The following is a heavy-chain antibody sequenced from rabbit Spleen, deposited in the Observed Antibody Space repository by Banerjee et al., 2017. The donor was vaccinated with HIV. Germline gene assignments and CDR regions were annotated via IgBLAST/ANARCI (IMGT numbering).Heavy chain of an antibody. J-gene: IGHJ6*01. CDR1: GFDFSSYG. CDR3: ARDTASSFSSYGMDL. V-gene: IGHV1S45*01. Sequence: QDQLVESGGGLVQPGGSLKLSCKASGFDFSSYGMSWVRQAPGKGPEWIAYIYTGNGKTYSATWAKGRFTISKTSSTTVTLQMTSLTVADTATYFCARDTASSFSSYGMDLWGPGTLVTVS. D-gene: IGHD6-1*01. CDR2: IYTGNGKT.